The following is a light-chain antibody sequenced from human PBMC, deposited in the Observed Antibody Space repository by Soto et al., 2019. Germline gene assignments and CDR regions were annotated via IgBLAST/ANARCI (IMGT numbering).Light chain of an antibody. J-gene: IGKJ4*01. CDR2: GAS. CDR3: QQYDKWPLT. CDR1: QSVGIN. Sequence: EIVMTQSPATLSVSPGERATLSCRASQSVGINLAWFQQKPGQAPRLRIYGASTRATGIPARFSGSGSGTEFTLTVSSLQSEDFAVYCCQQYDKWPLTFGGGTTVDIK. V-gene: IGKV3-15*01.